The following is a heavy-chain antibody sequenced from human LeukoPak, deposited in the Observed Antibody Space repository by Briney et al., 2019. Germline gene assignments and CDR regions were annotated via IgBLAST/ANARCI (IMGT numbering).Heavy chain of an antibody. D-gene: IGHD2-15*01. CDR3: AIKTSYSDFDY. CDR2: ISPDSGGT. CDR1: GYSFTYYY. Sequence: ASVKVSCKASGYSFTYYYIHWVRQAHGQGLEWMGWISPDSGGTNNAQEFQGRVTMTRDTSISTAYMEVNRLRSDDTAVYFCAIKTSYSDFDYWGQGTLVTVSS. J-gene: IGHJ4*02. V-gene: IGHV1-2*02.